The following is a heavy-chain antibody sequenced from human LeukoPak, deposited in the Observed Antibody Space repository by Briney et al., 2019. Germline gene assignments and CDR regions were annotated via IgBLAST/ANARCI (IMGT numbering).Heavy chain of an antibody. V-gene: IGHV4-38-2*02. CDR3: ATRVDDYVWGSYRSWPRDAFDI. CDR1: GYSISSGYY. CDR2: IYHSGST. J-gene: IGHJ3*02. D-gene: IGHD3-16*02. Sequence: SETLSLTCTVSGYSISSGYYWGWIRQPPGKGLEWIGSIYHSGSTYYNPSLKSRVTISVDTSKNQFSLKLSSVTAADTAVYYCATRVDDYVWGSYRSWPRDAFDIWGQGTMVTVSS.